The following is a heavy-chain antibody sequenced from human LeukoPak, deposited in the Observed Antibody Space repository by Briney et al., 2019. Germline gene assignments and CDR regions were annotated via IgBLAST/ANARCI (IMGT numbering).Heavy chain of an antibody. V-gene: IGHV4-39*01. J-gene: IGHJ4*02. CDR2: IYYSGST. CDR1: GGSISSSSYY. Sequence: SETLSLTCTVSGGSISSSSYYWGWIRQPPGKGLEWIGSIYYSGSTYYNPSLKSRVTISVDTSKNQFSLKLSSVTAADTAVYYRARMAPNYFDYWGQGTLVIVSS. CDR3: ARMAPNYFDY. D-gene: IGHD5-24*01.